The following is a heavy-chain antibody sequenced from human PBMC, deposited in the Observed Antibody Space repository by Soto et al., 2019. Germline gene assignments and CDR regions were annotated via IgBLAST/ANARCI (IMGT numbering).Heavy chain of an antibody. CDR3: ASLWPDRYCSGGSCYGLFDY. CDR1: GYTFTSYG. V-gene: IGHV1-18*01. Sequence: ASVKVSCKASGYTFTSYGISWVRQAPGQGLEWMGWISAYNGNTNYAQKLQGRVTMTTDTSTSTAYMELRSLRSDNTAVYYCASLWPDRYCSGGSCYGLFDYWGQGTLVTVSS. CDR2: ISAYNGNT. D-gene: IGHD2-15*01. J-gene: IGHJ4*02.